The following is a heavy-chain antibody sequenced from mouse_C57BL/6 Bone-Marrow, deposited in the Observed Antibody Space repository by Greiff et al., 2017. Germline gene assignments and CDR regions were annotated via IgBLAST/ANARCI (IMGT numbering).Heavy chain of an antibody. CDR3: TSRCYDFWFAY. Sequence: EVKLVESGGGLVQPGGSMKLSCVASGFTFSNYWMNWVRQSPEKGLEWVAQIRLKSDNYATHYAESVKGRFTISRDDSKSSVYLQMNNLRAEDTGIYYFTSRCYDFWFAYWGQGTLVTVSA. D-gene: IGHD2-12*01. J-gene: IGHJ3*01. CDR2: IRLKSDNYAT. CDR1: GFTFSNYW. V-gene: IGHV6-3*01.